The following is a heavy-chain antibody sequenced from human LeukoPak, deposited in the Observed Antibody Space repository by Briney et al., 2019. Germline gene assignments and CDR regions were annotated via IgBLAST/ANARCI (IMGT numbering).Heavy chain of an antibody. J-gene: IGHJ4*02. CDR2: ISGSSSSYS. CDR3: VRDYDSTFYFDY. CDR1: GFTFRLYS. D-gene: IGHD3-3*01. Sequence: GGSLRLSCAASGFTFRLYSMNWVRQAPGKGLEWVSSISGSSSSYSYYADSVKGRFTISKDNSKNSLYLQMNSLRVEDTAVYYCVRDYDSTFYFDYWGQGTLVTVSS. V-gene: IGHV3-21*01.